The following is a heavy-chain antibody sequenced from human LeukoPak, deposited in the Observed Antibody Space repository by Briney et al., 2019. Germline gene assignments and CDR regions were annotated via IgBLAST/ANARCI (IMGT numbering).Heavy chain of an antibody. D-gene: IGHD3-10*02. Sequence: GGSLRLSCAAPGFTFSSYEMNWVRQAPGKGLEWVSYISSSGSTIYYADSVKGRFTISRDNAKNSLHLRMNSLRAEDTAVYYCAELGITMIGGVWGKGTTVTISS. J-gene: IGHJ6*04. CDR3: AELGITMIGGV. CDR2: ISSSGSTI. V-gene: IGHV3-48*03. CDR1: GFTFSSYE.